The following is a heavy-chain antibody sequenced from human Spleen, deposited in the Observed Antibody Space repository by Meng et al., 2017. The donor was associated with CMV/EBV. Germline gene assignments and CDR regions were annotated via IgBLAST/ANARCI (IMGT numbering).Heavy chain of an antibody. V-gene: IGHV3-48*04. CDR2: ISSSGTNI. CDR3: AKDPWENSYAIGGSNYYYGMDV. CDR1: GFTLTEYT. J-gene: IGHJ6*02. D-gene: IGHD5-18*01. Sequence: GGSLRLSCAASGFTLTEYTMNWVRQAPGKGLECVSHISSSGTNIYYADSVKGRFTISRDNAKNSLYLQMNSLRAEDTAVYYCAKDPWENSYAIGGSNYYYGMDVWGQGTTVTVSS.